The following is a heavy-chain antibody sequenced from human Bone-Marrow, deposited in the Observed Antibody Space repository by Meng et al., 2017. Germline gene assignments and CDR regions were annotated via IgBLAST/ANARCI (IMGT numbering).Heavy chain of an antibody. J-gene: IGHJ3*02. D-gene: IGHD6-6*01. CDR3: APSIAAPGAFDI. CDR2: INLNSGGT. V-gene: IGHV1-2*06. Sequence: ASVKVSCKASGYTFTGYYMHWVRQAPGQGLEWMGRINLNSGGTNYAQKFQGRVTMTRDTSISTAYMELSRLRSDDTAVYYCAPSIAAPGAFDIWGQGTMVTVSS. CDR1: GYTFTGYY.